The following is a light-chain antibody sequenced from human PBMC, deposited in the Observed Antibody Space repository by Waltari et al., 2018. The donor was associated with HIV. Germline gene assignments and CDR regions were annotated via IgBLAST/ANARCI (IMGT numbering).Light chain of an antibody. CDR1: SSDVGNYNL. Sequence: QSALTQPASVSGSPGQSITISCTETSSDVGNYNLVSWYQQYTGKAPKLLLYEVTKRPSGVSSRFSGAKSGNTASLTISELHSEDEANYYCCSYGSSATFVVFGGGTRGTV. V-gene: IGLV2-23*02. CDR3: CSYGSSATFVV. CDR2: EVT. J-gene: IGLJ2*01.